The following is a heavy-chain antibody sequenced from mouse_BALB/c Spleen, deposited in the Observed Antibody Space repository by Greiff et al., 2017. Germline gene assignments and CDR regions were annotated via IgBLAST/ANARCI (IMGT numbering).Heavy chain of an antibody. D-gene: IGHD1-2*01. J-gene: IGHJ1*01. V-gene: IGHV1-54*01. CDR1: GYTFTSYV. CDR3: ARSGGTLLRRYCDV. Sequence: VQLQQSGPELVKPGASVKMSCKASGYTFTSYVMHWVKQKPGQGLEWIGVINPGSGGTNYNEKFKGKATLTADKSSSTAYMQLSSLTSDDSAVYFCARSGGTLLRRYCDVWGAGTTVTVSS. CDR2: INPGSGGT.